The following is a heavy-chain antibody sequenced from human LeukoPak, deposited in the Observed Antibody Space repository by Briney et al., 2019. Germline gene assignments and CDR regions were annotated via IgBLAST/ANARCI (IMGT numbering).Heavy chain of an antibody. D-gene: IGHD2-15*01. CDR1: GYTLTELS. V-gene: IGHV1-24*01. CDR3: ATDKQLLVPTNHPPTYGMDV. J-gene: IGHJ6*04. CDR2: FDPEDGET. Sequence: GASVKVSCKVSGYTLTELSMHWVRQAPGKGLEWMGGFDPEDGETIYAQKFQGRVTMTEDTSTDTAYMELSSLRSDDTAVYYCATDKQLLVPTNHPPTYGMDVWGKGTTVTVSS.